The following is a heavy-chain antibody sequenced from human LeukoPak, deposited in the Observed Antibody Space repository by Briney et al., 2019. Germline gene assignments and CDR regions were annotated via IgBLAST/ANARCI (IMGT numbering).Heavy chain of an antibody. V-gene: IGHV3-33*05. CDR3: ARDERRYYDFWSGYSHYYMDV. CDR2: ISYDGSNK. J-gene: IGHJ6*03. D-gene: IGHD3-3*01. Sequence: QPGRSLRLSCAASGFTFSSYGMHWVRQAPGKGLEWVAVISYDGSNKYYADSVKGRFTISRDNSKNTLYLQMNSLRDEDTAVYYCARDERRYYDFWSGYSHYYMDVWGKGTTVTVSS. CDR1: GFTFSSYG.